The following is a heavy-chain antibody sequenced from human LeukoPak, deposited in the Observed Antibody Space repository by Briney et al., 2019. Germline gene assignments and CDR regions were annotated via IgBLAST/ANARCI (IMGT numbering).Heavy chain of an antibody. CDR1: GFAFDDYA. V-gene: IGHV3-9*01. Sequence: GRSLRLSCAASGFAFDDYAMNWVRQAPGKGLEWVSGISWNSGSIGYADSVKGRFTISRDNAKNSLYLQMNSLRAEDTALYYCAKDFGDYESTPPNAFDIWGQGTMVTVSS. CDR2: ISWNSGSI. D-gene: IGHD4-17*01. CDR3: AKDFGDYESTPPNAFDI. J-gene: IGHJ3*02.